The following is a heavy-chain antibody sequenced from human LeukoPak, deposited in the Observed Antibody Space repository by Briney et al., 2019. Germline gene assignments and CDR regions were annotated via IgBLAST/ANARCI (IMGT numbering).Heavy chain of an antibody. J-gene: IGHJ4*02. CDR3: ARADRDCSGGYGDY. V-gene: IGHV1-18*01. D-gene: IGHD2-15*01. CDR2: ISGYGSNK. Sequence: ASVKVSCKASGYTFTSYVISWVRQAPGQGVEWMGWISGYGSNKNYAQNLEGRVTITTDKATNTVYMELRSLRADDTAVYYCARADRDCSGGYGDYWGQGTLVTVSS. CDR1: GYTFTSYV.